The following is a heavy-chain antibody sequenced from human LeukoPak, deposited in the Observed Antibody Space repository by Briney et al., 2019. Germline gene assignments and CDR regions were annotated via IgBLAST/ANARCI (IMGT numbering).Heavy chain of an antibody. V-gene: IGHV4-59*01. CDR2: IHYSGST. CDR3: ARGVYSSSWPFDY. Sequence: SETLSLTCTVSGGSISSYYWSWIRQPPGKGLEWIGYIHYSGSTNYNPSLKSRVTISVDTSKNQFSLKLSSVTAADTAVYYCARGVYSSSWPFDYWGQGTLVTVSS. CDR1: GGSISSYY. J-gene: IGHJ4*02. D-gene: IGHD6-13*01.